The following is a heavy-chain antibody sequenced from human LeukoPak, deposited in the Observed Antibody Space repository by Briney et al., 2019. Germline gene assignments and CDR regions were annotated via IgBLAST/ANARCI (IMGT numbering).Heavy chain of an antibody. CDR1: GYSFTSYW. J-gene: IGHJ4*02. CDR2: IYPGDSDT. Sequence: GESLKISCKGSGYSFTSYWNGWVRQMPGKGLEWMGIIYPGDSDTRYSPSFQGQVTISADKSISTAYLQWSSLKASDTAMYYCARRAHYYDSSGYTLFDYWGQGTLVTVSS. CDR3: ARRAHYYDSSGYTLFDY. D-gene: IGHD3-22*01. V-gene: IGHV5-51*01.